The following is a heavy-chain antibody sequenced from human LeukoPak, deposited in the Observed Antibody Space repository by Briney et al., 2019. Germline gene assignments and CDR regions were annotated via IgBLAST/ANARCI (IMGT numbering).Heavy chain of an antibody. J-gene: IGHJ4*02. Sequence: PSETLSHTCAVYGGSFSGYYWSWIRQPPGKGLEWIGEINHSGSTNYNPSLKSRVTISVDTSKNQFSLKLSSVTAADTAVYYCARSRATLDYWGQGTLVTVSS. CDR1: GGSFSGYY. V-gene: IGHV4-34*01. D-gene: IGHD1-26*01. CDR3: ARSRATLDY. CDR2: INHSGST.